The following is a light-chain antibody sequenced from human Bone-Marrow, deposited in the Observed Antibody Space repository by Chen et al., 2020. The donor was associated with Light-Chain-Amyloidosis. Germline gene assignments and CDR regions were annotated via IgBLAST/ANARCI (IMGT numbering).Light chain of an antibody. V-gene: IGLV3-25*03. CDR3: QSADSSGTYEVI. CDR1: ELPTKY. J-gene: IGLJ2*01. CDR2: RDA. Sequence: SYELTQPPSVSFSPGLTARFTCSGDELPTKYAYWYQQKPGQAPVLVIHRDAERPSGISERFSGASSGKTATLTISGVQAEDEADYHCQSADSSGTYEVIFGGGTKLTVL.